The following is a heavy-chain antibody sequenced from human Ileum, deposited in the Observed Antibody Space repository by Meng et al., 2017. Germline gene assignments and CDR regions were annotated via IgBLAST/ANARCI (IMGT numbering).Heavy chain of an antibody. V-gene: IGHV3-30*04. D-gene: IGHD4-23*01. CDR3: ARDWTTVVTPKPPQGDY. J-gene: IGHJ4*02. Sequence: GESLKISCAASGFTLRSCAMNWVRQAPGKGLEWVAVISYDGSNKYYADSVKGRFTISRDNSKNTLYLQMNSLRAEDTAVYYCARDWTTVVTPKPPQGDYWGQGTLVTVSS. CDR2: ISYDGSNK. CDR1: GFTLRSCA.